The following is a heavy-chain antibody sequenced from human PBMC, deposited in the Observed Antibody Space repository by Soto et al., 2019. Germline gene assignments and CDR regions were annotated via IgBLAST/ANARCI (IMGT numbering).Heavy chain of an antibody. V-gene: IGHV2-70*11. CDR3: ARSIAARTTNDFDY. J-gene: IGHJ4*02. D-gene: IGHD6-6*01. CDR2: IDWDDDK. CDR1: GFSLSTSGMC. Sequence: SGPTLVNPTQTLTLTCTFSGFSLSTSGMCVSWIRQPPGKALEWLARIDWDDDKYYSTSLKTRLTISKDTSKNQVVLTMTNMDPVDTATYYCARSIAARTTNDFDYWGQGTLVTVSS.